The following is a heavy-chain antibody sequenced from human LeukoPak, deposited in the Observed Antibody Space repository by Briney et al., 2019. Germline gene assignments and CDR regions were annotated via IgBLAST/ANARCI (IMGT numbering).Heavy chain of an antibody. CDR3: AKADGFTVTTHFDY. CDR2: IYSGGST. Sequence: PGGSLRLSCAASGFTVSSNYMSWVRQAPGKGLEWVSVIYSGGSTYYADSVKGRFTISRDNSKNTLYLQMNSLRAEDTAVYYCAKADGFTVTTHFDYWGQGTLVTVSS. V-gene: IGHV3-53*01. CDR1: GFTVSSNY. D-gene: IGHD4-17*01. J-gene: IGHJ4*02.